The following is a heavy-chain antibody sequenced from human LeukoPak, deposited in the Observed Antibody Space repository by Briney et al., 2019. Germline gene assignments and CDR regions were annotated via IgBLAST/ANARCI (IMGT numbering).Heavy chain of an antibody. V-gene: IGHV4-4*07. Sequence: SETLSLTCTVSGGSISSYYWSWIRQPAGKGLEWIGRIYTSGSTNYNPSLKSRVTMPVDTSKNQFSLKLSSVTAADTAVYYCARDEGSSSSWYGGHWFDPWGQGTLVTVSS. CDR1: GGSISSYY. CDR3: ARDEGSSSSWYGGHWFDP. J-gene: IGHJ5*02. D-gene: IGHD6-13*01. CDR2: IYTSGST.